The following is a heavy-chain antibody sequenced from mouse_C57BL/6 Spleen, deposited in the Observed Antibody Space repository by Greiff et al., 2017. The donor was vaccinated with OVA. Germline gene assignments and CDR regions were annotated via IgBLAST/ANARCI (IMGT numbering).Heavy chain of an antibody. J-gene: IGHJ4*01. V-gene: IGHV1-55*01. Sequence: QVHVKQPGAELVKPGASVKMSCKASGYTFTSYWITWVKQRPGQGLEWIGDIYPGSGSTNYNEKFKSKATLTVDTSSSTAYMQLSSLTSEDSAVYYCARSEDYDGFYYAMDYWGQGTSVTVSS. CDR3: ARSEDYDGFYYAMDY. CDR2: IYPGSGST. D-gene: IGHD2-4*01. CDR1: GYTFTSYW.